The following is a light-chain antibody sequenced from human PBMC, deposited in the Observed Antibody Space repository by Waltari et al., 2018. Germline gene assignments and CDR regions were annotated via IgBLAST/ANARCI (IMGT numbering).Light chain of an antibody. V-gene: IGLV2-14*03. Sequence: QSALIQPASLSASPGQSITISCTGTSNDIGAYDFVSWHQQHPCKVPKLIIYDVDIRPSGISNRFSGSKSGNTASLTISGLQAEDDSDYYCSSFTTSKTRVFGGGTRVTVL. CDR1: SNDIGAYDF. J-gene: IGLJ2*01. CDR3: SSFTTSKTRV. CDR2: DVD.